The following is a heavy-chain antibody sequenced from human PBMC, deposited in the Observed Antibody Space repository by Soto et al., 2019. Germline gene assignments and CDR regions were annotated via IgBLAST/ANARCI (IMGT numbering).Heavy chain of an antibody. J-gene: IGHJ4*02. D-gene: IGHD2-2*02. Sequence: GGSLRLSCAASGFTFSSYAMSWVRQAPGKGLEWVSAISGSGGSTYYADSVKGRFTISRDNSKNTLYLQMNSLRAEDTAVYYCAKGNYGYCSSTSCYTDYWGQGTLVTVSS. V-gene: IGHV3-23*01. CDR3: AKGNYGYCSSTSCYTDY. CDR2: ISGSGGST. CDR1: GFTFSSYA.